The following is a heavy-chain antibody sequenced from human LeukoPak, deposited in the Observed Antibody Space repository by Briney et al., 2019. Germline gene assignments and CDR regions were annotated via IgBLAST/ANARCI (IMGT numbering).Heavy chain of an antibody. CDR3: ARDLVSPSYGYYYYYMDV. V-gene: IGHV4-59*12. J-gene: IGHJ6*03. D-gene: IGHD5-18*01. CDR1: GGSISSYY. CDR2: IYYSGST. Sequence: SETLSLTCTVSGGSISSYYWSWIRQPPGKGVERIGYIYYSGSTNYNPSLKSRVTISVDTSENQSSLKLSSVTAADTAVYYCARDLVSPSYGYYYYYMDVWGKGTTVTVSS.